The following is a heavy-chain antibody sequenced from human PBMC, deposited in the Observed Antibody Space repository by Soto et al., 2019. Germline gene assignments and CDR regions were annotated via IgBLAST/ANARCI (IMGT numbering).Heavy chain of an antibody. CDR3: ARGVTYYYDSSGYYYRPDAFDI. CDR2: IYPGDSDT. D-gene: IGHD3-22*01. CDR1: GYSFTSYW. V-gene: IGHV5-51*01. J-gene: IGHJ3*02. Sequence: PGESLKISCKGSGYSFTSYWIGWVRQMPGKGLEWMGIIYPGDSDTRYSPSFQGQVTISADKSISTAYLQWSSLKASDTAMYYCARGVTYYYDSSGYYYRPDAFDIWGQGTMVTVSS.